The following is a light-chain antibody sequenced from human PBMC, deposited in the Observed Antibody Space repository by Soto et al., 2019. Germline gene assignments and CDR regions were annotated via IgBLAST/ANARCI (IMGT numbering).Light chain of an antibody. V-gene: IGKV1-6*01. CDR1: QGIRDE. J-gene: IGKJ2*01. CDR3: LQDYNYPRT. CDR2: GAS. Sequence: AIQMTQFPASLSASVGDRVTITGRASQGIRDELAWYQQKPGKAPNLLIYGASRLESGVPSRFSGSGSGTDFSLTIYSLRPEDSATYFCLQDYNYPRTFGQGTKLQIK.